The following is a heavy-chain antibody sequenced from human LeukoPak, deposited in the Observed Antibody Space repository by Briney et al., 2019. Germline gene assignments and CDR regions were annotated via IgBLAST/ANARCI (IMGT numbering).Heavy chain of an antibody. J-gene: IGHJ6*03. D-gene: IGHD5-18*01. CDR3: AKGSDFTAMDDMDV. CDR2: ISWDGGST. Sequence: GGSLRLSCAASGFTFDDYAMHWVRQAPGKGLEWVSLISWDGGSTYYADSVKGRFTISRDNSKNSLYLQMNSLRAEDTALYYCAKGSDFTAMDDMDVWGKGTTVTVSS. V-gene: IGHV3-43D*03. CDR1: GFTFDDYA.